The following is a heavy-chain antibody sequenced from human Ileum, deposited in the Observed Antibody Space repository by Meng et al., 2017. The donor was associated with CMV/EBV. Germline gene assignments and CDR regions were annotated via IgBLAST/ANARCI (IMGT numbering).Heavy chain of an antibody. Sequence: QVRLVQSGVEVKKPGASVKVSCKASGYTFTTYFIHWVRQAPGQGLEWMGWIDPSNGDTNIAQKFQDRVTMTRDTSFSTAYMEVSSLRSDDTAVFYCARDSGYDASWGQGTLVTVSS. J-gene: IGHJ4*02. D-gene: IGHD2-2*01. CDR3: ARDSGYDAS. CDR2: IDPSNGDT. CDR1: GYTFTTYF. V-gene: IGHV1-2*02.